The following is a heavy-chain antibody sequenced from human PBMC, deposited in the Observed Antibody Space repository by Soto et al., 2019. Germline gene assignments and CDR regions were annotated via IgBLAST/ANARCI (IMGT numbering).Heavy chain of an antibody. CDR3: ARDHCNNGICYQRYCDP. Sequence: SETLSLTCSISGGSIDSSDYQWSWLRQPPGKGLEWIGFLSSSGRTNYNSSLRDRVTISADTSKTLFFLNLISVTAADTAVYYCARDHCNNGICYQRYCDPWGQGSLVTVS. V-gene: IGHV4-30-4*01. CDR1: GGSIDSSDYQ. CDR2: LSSSGRT. J-gene: IGHJ5*02. D-gene: IGHD2-8*01.